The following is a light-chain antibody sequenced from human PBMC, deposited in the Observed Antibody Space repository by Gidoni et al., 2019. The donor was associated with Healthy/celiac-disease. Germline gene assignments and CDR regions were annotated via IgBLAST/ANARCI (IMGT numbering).Light chain of an antibody. CDR1: QGISSW. Sequence: DLHMTQSPSSVSASVGDRVTITRRASQGISSWLAWYQQKPGKATKLLIYAASSLQSGVQSRCSGSGAGTDFTLTISSLQPEDFATYYCQQANSSPLTFGGGTKVEIK. V-gene: IGKV1-12*01. CDR3: QQANSSPLT. J-gene: IGKJ4*01. CDR2: AAS.